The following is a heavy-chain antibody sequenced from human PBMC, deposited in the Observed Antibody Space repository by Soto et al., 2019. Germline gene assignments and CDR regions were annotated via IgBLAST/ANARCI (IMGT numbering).Heavy chain of an antibody. Sequence: EVQLVESGGGLVQPGRSLRLSCAASGFTFDDYAMHWVRQAPGKGLEWVSGISWNSGSIGYADSVKGRFTISRDNAKNSLYLQMNSLRAEDTALYYCASGVSGYYYYYGMDVWGQGTTVTVSS. CDR1: GFTFDDYA. CDR3: ASGVSGYYYYYGMDV. V-gene: IGHV3-9*01. J-gene: IGHJ6*02. CDR2: ISWNSGSI.